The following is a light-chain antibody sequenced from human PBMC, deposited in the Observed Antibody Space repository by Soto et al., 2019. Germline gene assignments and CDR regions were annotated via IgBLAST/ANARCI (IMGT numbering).Light chain of an antibody. CDR3: QQYKNSPI. J-gene: IGKJ5*01. V-gene: IGKV3D-15*01. Sequence: MMMTQSPAPLSVSPGSRSTLSGRTSHSVNSHVAWYQQQPGPSPRLLLYAASTRATGIPVRFSGSGFGTEFTPTISRLQSEDFAVYYRQQYKNSPIFGQGTKLDIK. CDR2: AAS. CDR1: HSVNSH.